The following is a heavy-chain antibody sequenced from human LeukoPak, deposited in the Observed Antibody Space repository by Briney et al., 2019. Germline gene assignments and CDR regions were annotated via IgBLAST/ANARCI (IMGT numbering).Heavy chain of an antibody. CDR2: ISYDGSNK. J-gene: IGHJ4*02. D-gene: IGHD3-3*01. V-gene: IGHV3-30-3*01. Sequence: GRSLRLSCAASGFTFSSYAMHWVRQAPGKGLEWVAVISYDGSNKYYADSVKGRFTISRDNSKNTLYLQMSGLRAEDTAVYHCAKAFYDFWSGYSFDYWGQGTLVTVSS. CDR1: GFTFSSYA. CDR3: AKAFYDFWSGYSFDY.